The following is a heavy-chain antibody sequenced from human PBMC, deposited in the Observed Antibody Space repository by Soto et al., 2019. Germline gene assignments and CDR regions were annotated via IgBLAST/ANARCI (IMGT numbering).Heavy chain of an antibody. CDR2: IGGLSGGT. CDR3: SKGSILTMSYHYYAMDV. CDR1: GFTFSTYA. Sequence: EVQLLESGGGSVQPGGALRLSCVASGFTFSTYAMSWVRQAPGKGLEWVSGIGGLSGGTDYADSVKGRLNIARDNSKNTLYLKMNSLRAEATAVYFCSKGSILTMSYHYYAMDVWGQGTTVTVS. V-gene: IGHV3-23*01. D-gene: IGHD3-9*01. J-gene: IGHJ6*02.